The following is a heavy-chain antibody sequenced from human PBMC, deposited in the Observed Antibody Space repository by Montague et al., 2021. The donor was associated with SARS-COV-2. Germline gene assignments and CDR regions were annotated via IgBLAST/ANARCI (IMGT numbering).Heavy chain of an antibody. V-gene: IGHV6-1*01. CDR1: GDSVSSKSVA. Sequence: CAISGDSVSSKSVAWNWIRQSPSRGLEWLGRTYYRSKWDSDYAESVKRRLVITPDTSKNQVSLQLNSVIPEDTAVYFCASSGITLTGLDAFDIWGRGTMDTVSS. CDR3: ASSGITLTGLDAFDI. J-gene: IGHJ3*02. CDR2: TYYRSKWDS. D-gene: IGHD3-9*01.